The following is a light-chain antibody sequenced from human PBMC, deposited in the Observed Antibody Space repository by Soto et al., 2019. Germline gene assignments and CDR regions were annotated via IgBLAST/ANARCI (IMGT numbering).Light chain of an antibody. CDR1: QDIRKY. CDR3: QQYDHLPPFT. CDR2: GAS. J-gene: IGKJ3*01. V-gene: IGKV1-33*01. Sequence: DLQMTQSPSSLSASVGDRVTITCQASQDIRKYLNWYQQKPGRAPKLLIYGASNLETGVPSRFSGSGYGTDFTFTISSLQPEDIATYYCQQYDHLPPFTFGPGTKVAIK.